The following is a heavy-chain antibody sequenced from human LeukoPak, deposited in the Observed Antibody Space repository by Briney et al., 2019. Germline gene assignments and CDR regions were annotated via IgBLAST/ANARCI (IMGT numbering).Heavy chain of an antibody. CDR2: IIPIFGTA. J-gene: IGHJ5*02. Sequence: ASVKVSCKASGGTFSSYAISWVRQAPGQGLEWMGGIIPIFGTANYAQKFQGRVTITADKSTSTAYMELSSLRSEDTAVYYCARGGSYVWGSYRLKSWFDPWGQGTLVTVSS. CDR3: ARGGSYVWGSYRLKSWFDP. CDR1: GGTFSSYA. D-gene: IGHD3-16*02. V-gene: IGHV1-69*06.